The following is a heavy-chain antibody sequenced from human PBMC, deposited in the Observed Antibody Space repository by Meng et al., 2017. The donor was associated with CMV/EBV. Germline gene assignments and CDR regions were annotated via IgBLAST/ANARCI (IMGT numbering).Heavy chain of an antibody. CDR1: GYTFTSYD. J-gene: IGHJ4*02. V-gene: IGHV1-8*03. D-gene: IGHD3-10*02. CDR3: ARVLFGSLGY. Sequence: ASVKVSCKASGYTFTSYDINWVRQATGQGLEWTGWMNPNSGNTGYAQKFQGRVTITRNTSISTAYMKLSSLRSEDTAVYYCARVLFGSLGYWGQGTLVTVSS. CDR2: MNPNSGNT.